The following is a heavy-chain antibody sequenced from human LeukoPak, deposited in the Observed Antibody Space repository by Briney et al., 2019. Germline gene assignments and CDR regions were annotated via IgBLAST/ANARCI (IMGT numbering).Heavy chain of an antibody. Sequence: GGSLRLSCVASGFTFSSHAMSWVRQAPGKGLEWVSTVGTGFDTYYTDSVKGRFTISRDNSKNTLTLQMSSLRAEDTATYYCTKNVPGRAIDYWGQGTLVTVSS. CDR1: GFTFSSHA. CDR2: VGTGFDT. J-gene: IGHJ4*02. D-gene: IGHD2-15*01. CDR3: TKNVPGRAIDY. V-gene: IGHV3-23*01.